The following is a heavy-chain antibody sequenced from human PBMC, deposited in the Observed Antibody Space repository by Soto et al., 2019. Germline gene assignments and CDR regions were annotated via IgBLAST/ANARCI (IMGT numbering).Heavy chain of an antibody. J-gene: IGHJ4*02. CDR2: IIPLFGLP. CDR1: GGTFCTYT. Sequence: QVQLVQSGAEVERPGSSVKVSCKASGGTFCTYTISWVRQAPGQGLEWLGRIIPLFGLPNHAQKFQDRVTITADKSTDTAYLEMNSLRPEDTAVYYCAFDVQTGVVYFDNWGQGTLVTVSS. CDR3: AFDVQTGVVYFDN. V-gene: IGHV1-69*02. D-gene: IGHD3-3*01.